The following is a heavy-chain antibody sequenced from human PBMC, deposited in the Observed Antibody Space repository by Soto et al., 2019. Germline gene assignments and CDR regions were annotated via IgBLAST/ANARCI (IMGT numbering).Heavy chain of an antibody. V-gene: IGHV4-34*01. CDR2: INHSGRT. D-gene: IGHD3-10*01. CDR3: ARARRHTFTYYYGAGSYDTYYRDV. CDR1: GGSFSGYY. J-gene: IGHJ6*03. Sequence: QVQLQQWGAGLLKPSETLSLTCAVYGGSFSGYYWSWIRQPPGKWLEWIGEINHSGRTNYNPSLKRPVTISVAKSKNQVSFKPSSVTAAVTAVYYCARARRHTFTYYYGAGSYDTYYRDVGGKGRTVTVSS.